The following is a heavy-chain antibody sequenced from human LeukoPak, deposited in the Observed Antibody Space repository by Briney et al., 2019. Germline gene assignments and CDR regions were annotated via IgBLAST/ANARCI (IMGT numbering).Heavy chain of an antibody. CDR3: ARGARGDSDAFDI. J-gene: IGHJ3*02. CDR1: GFTFSSYE. Sequence: GGSLRLSCAASGFTFSSYEMNWVRQAPEKGLEWVSYISSSGSTIYYADSVKGRFTISRDNAKNSLYLQMTSLRAEDTAVYYCARGARGDSDAFDIWGQGTMVTVSS. CDR2: ISSSGSTI. D-gene: IGHD2-21*02. V-gene: IGHV3-48*03.